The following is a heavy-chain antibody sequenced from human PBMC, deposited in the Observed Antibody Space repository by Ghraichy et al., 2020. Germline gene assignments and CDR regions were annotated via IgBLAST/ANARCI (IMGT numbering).Heavy chain of an antibody. V-gene: IGHV3-7*03. J-gene: IGHJ3*02. CDR3: AKDLKPSRNPSIVVNDAFDI. CDR2: IKPDGSDK. D-gene: IGHD3-22*01. Sequence: LSLTCAASGFTFSYYWMSWVRQAPGKGLEWVASIKPDGSDKYYVDSVRGRFTISRDNSKNTLYLQMNSLRAEDTAVYYCAKDLKPSRNPSIVVNDAFDIWGQGTMVTVSS. CDR1: GFTFSYYW.